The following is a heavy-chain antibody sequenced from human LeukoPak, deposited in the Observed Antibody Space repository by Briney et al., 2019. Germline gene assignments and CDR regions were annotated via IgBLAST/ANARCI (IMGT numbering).Heavy chain of an antibody. Sequence: GESLKISCKGSGYRFYSFTNYWIGWVRQMPGQGLEWMGIIYPGDSDTRYSPSFQGQVTISVDKSISAAYLQWSSLKDSDTAMYYCVKRAKDGPELEQDNWFDPWGPGTLVTVTS. CDR2: IYPGDSDT. V-gene: IGHV5-51*01. J-gene: IGHJ5*02. D-gene: IGHD1/OR15-1a*01. CDR3: VKRAKDGPELEQDNWFDP. CDR1: GYRFYSFTNYW.